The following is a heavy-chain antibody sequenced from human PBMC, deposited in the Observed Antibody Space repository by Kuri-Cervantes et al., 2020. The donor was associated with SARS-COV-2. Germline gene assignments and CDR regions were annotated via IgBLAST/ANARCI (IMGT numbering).Heavy chain of an antibody. D-gene: IGHD4/OR15-4a*01. V-gene: IGHV4-31*03. J-gene: IGHJ5*02. Sequence: SETLSLTCTVSGGSISSGGYYWSWIRQHPGKGLEWIGYIYYSGSTNYNPSLKSRVTISVDTFKNQFSLKLSSVTAADTAVYYCARDPNANHNNWFDPWGQGTLVTVSS. CDR3: ARDPNANHNNWFDP. CDR1: GGSISSGGYY. CDR2: IYYSGST.